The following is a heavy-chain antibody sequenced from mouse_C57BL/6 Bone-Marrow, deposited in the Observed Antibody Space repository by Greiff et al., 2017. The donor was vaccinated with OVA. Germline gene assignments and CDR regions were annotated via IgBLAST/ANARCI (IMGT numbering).Heavy chain of an antibody. CDR1: GYTFTSYT. CDR3: ARRGYGNPFAY. Sequence: VQLKESGAELARPGASVKMSCKASGYTFTSYTMHWVKQRPGQGLEWIGYINPSSGYTKYNQKFKDKATLTADKSSSTAYMQLSSLTSEDSAVYYCARRGYGNPFAYWGQGTLVTVSA. J-gene: IGHJ3*01. D-gene: IGHD2-10*02. CDR2: INPSSGYT. V-gene: IGHV1-4*01.